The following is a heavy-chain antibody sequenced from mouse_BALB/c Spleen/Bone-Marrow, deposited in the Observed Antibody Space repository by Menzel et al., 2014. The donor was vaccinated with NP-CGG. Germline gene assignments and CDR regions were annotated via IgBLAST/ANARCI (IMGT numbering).Heavy chain of an antibody. J-gene: IGHJ2*01. CDR2: IWAGGSI. Sequence: QVQLKQSGPGLVAPSQSLSITCTVSGFSLTRYGVHWVRQPPGKGLEWLGVIWAGGSINYNSALMSRLSISKDNSKSQVFLKMNSLQTDDTAMYYCARDDYDGYFDYWGQGTTLTVSS. CDR3: ARDDYDGYFDY. CDR1: GFSLTRYG. D-gene: IGHD2-4*01. V-gene: IGHV2-9*02.